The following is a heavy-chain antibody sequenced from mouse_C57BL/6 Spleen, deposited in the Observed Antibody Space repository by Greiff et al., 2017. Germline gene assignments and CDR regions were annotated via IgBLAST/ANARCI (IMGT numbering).Heavy chain of an antibody. CDR1: GFNIKDYY. CDR2: IDPEDGET. V-gene: IGHV14-2*01. Sequence: VQLKQSGAELVKPGASVKLSCTASGFNIKDYYMHWVKQRTEQGLEWIGRIDPEDGETKYAPKFQGKATITAETSSNTAYLPLSSLSSEDTAVYYCARWDYGSSYFDYWGQGTTLIVSS. J-gene: IGHJ2*01. D-gene: IGHD1-1*01. CDR3: ARWDYGSSYFDY.